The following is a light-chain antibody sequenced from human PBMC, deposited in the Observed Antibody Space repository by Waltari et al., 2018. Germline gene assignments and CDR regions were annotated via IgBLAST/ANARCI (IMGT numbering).Light chain of an antibody. Sequence: EIVLTQSPGTLSLSPGERATLSCRASQSVTRPLAWYQQKPGQAPRLLIYGASNSATGIPGRFSGSWSGTDFSLTISRLEPEDFAVYYCQHYLRLPATFGQGTKVEIK. J-gene: IGKJ1*01. CDR2: GAS. CDR1: QSVTRP. CDR3: QHYLRLPAT. V-gene: IGKV3-20*01.